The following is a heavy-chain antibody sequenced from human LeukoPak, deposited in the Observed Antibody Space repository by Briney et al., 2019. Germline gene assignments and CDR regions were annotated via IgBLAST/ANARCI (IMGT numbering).Heavy chain of an antibody. Sequence: PGGSLRLSCAASGFTFSSYSMNWVRQAPGKGLEWVSSINGSSSYIYHADSVKGRLTISRDNAKNSLYLQMNSLRAEDTAVYFCAREGEYCSGGSCYRYFQYWGQGTLVTVSS. CDR1: GFTFSSYS. CDR3: AREGEYCSGGSCYRYFQY. D-gene: IGHD2-15*01. J-gene: IGHJ1*01. CDR2: INGSSSYI. V-gene: IGHV3-21*01.